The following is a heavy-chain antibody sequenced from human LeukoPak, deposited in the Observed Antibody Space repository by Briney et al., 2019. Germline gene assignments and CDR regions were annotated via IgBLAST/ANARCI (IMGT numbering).Heavy chain of an antibody. J-gene: IGHJ5*02. D-gene: IGHD3-9*01. V-gene: IGHV3-33*08. CDR2: IWYDGSNK. CDR3: ARDGYDILTGYPHDNWFDP. Sequence: PGGSLRLSCAACGFTFSSCGMHWVRQARGKGLEWVGVIWYDGSNKYYAGCVKGRFAISRDNSKNTLYLQMNSLGAEDTAVYYCARDGYDILTGYPHDNWFDPWRQGTLVTVSS. CDR1: GFTFSSCG.